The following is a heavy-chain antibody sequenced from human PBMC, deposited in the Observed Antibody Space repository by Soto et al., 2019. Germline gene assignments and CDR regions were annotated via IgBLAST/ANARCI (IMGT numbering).Heavy chain of an antibody. CDR3: AHFGHCSGGSCYPAEYFQH. D-gene: IGHD2-15*01. CDR1: GFSLSTSGVG. V-gene: IGHV2-5*02. Sequence: SGPTLVNPTQTLTLTCTFSGFSLSTSGVGVGWIRQPPGKALEWLALIYWDDDKRYSPSLKSRLTITKDTSKNQVVPTMTNMDPVDTATYYCAHFGHCSGGSCYPAEYFQHWGQGTLVTVSS. J-gene: IGHJ1*01. CDR2: IYWDDDK.